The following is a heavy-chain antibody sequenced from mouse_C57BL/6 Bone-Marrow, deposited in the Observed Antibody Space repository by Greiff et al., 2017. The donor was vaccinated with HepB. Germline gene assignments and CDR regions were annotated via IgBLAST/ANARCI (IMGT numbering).Heavy chain of an antibody. CDR1: GFTFSDYG. CDR2: ISSGSSTI. D-gene: IGHD2-1*01. J-gene: IGHJ4*01. V-gene: IGHV5-17*01. Sequence: DVMLVESGGGLVKPGGSLKLSCAASGFTFSDYGMHWVRQAPEKGLEWVAYISSGSSTIYYADTVKGRFTISRDNAKNTLFLQMTSLRSVDTAMYYCAKRLYGNYDAIAYWGQGTAVTVSS. CDR3: AKRLYGNYDAIAY.